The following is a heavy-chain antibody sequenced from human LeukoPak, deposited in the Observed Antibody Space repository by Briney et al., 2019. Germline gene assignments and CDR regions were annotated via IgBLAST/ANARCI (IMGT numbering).Heavy chain of an antibody. CDR3: ARTRARQYYFDY. V-gene: IGHV4-31*03. CDR1: GGSISSGGYY. J-gene: IGHJ4*02. CDR2: IYYSGST. Sequence: SQTLPLTCTVSGGSISSGGYYWSWIRQHPGKGLEWIGYIYYSGSTYYNPSLKSRVTISVDTSKNQFSLKLSSVTAADTAVYYCARTRARQYYFDYWGQGTLVTVSS. D-gene: IGHD4-11*01.